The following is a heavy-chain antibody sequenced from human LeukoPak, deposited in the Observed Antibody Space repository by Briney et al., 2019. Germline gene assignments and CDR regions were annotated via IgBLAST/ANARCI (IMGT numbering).Heavy chain of an antibody. CDR1: GYSISSGYY. CDR3: ARLSYDYVWGSYRYDAYFDY. J-gene: IGHJ4*02. CDR2: IYNIGST. Sequence: SETLSLTCAVSGYSISSGYYWGWIRQPPGKGLEWIGSIYNIGSTYYNPSLKSRVTISVDTSKNQFSLKLSSVTAADRAVYYCARLSYDYVWGSYRYDAYFDYWGQGTLVTVSS. D-gene: IGHD3-16*02. V-gene: IGHV4-38-2*01.